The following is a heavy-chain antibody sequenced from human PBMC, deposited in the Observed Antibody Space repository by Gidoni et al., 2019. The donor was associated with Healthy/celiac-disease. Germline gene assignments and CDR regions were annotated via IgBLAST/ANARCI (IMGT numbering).Heavy chain of an antibody. CDR1: GLPFSRYA. CDR3: AKEKGIAAAGTTSFDY. V-gene: IGHV3-23*01. D-gene: IGHD6-13*01. J-gene: IGHJ4*02. CDR2: ISGSGGST. Sequence: QLLESGGGLVQPGGSLRLSCAPSGLPFSRYAMSWVRQAPGKGLEWVSAISGSGGSTYYADSVKGRFTIARDNSKNTLYLQMNSLRAEDTAVYYCAKEKGIAAAGTTSFDYWGQGTLVTVSS.